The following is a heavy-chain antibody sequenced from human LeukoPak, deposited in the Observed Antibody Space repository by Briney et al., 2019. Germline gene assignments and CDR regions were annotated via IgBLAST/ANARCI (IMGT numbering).Heavy chain of an antibody. CDR3: ARDRRVTTWWYFDL. V-gene: IGHV4-30-2*01. CDR1: GGSITTIFYF. CDR2: IYHSGST. D-gene: IGHD4-17*01. Sequence: SETLSLTCSVSGGSITTIFYFWGWIRQPPGKGLEWIGYIYHSGSTYYNPSLKSRVTISVDRSKNQFSLKLSSVTAADTAVYYCARDRRVTTWWYFDLWGRGTLVTVSS. J-gene: IGHJ2*01.